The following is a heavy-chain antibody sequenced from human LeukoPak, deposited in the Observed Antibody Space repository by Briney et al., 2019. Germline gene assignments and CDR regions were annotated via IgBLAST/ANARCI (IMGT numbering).Heavy chain of an antibody. D-gene: IGHD1-7*01. CDR1: GYTFDDCG. CDR3: ARKGLGGELGGFDS. Sequence: PGGSLRLSCAGSGYTFDDCGMSWVRQVAGKGLEWVAGTNRRGDITGYADFVRGRFTISRDNAKKSLYLQMNSLRVEDTALYHCARKGLGGELGGFDSWGQGTLVTVSS. J-gene: IGHJ4*02. CDR2: TNRRGDIT. V-gene: IGHV3-20*01.